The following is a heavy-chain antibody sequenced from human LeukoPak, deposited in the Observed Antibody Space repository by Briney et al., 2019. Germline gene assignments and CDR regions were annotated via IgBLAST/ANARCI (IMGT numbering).Heavy chain of an antibody. V-gene: IGHV5-51*01. CDR1: GYSFTSYW. J-gene: IGHJ3*02. D-gene: IGHD3-22*01. Sequence: GESLKISCKGSGYSFTSYWIGWVRQMPGKGLEWMGIIYPGDSDTRYSPSFQGQVTISADKSISTAYLQWSSLKASDTAMYYCARRLYDSSGYHEGNAFDIRGQGTMVTVSS. CDR2: IYPGDSDT. CDR3: ARRLYDSSGYHEGNAFDI.